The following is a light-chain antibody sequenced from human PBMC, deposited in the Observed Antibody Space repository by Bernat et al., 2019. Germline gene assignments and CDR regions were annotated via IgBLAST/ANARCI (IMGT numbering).Light chain of an antibody. Sequence: DIQMTQSPSSLSASIGDRVTTTCQASPDIRNSLNWYHQKQGKAPKLLIYDASNLETGVPSRFSGAGSGTAFTFTISSVQPEDLGTYYCQQYDDLPPSITFGQGTRLEIK. CDR2: DAS. CDR1: PDIRNS. CDR3: QQYDDLPPSIT. J-gene: IGKJ5*01. V-gene: IGKV1-33*01.